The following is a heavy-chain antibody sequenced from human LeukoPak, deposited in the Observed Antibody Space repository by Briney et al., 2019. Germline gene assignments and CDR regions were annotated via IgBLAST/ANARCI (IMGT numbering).Heavy chain of an antibody. V-gene: IGHV3-74*01. CDR2: INTDGSTT. D-gene: IGHD6-13*01. CDR3: ASDIAAAALGY. J-gene: IGHJ4*02. CDR1: GLTFSNYW. Sequence: PGGSLRLSCAASGLTFSNYWMHWVRHAPGKGLVWVSGINTDGSTTRHADSVKGRFTISRDNAKNTLYMQMNNLRADDTAVYYCASDIAAAALGYWGQGTLVTVSS.